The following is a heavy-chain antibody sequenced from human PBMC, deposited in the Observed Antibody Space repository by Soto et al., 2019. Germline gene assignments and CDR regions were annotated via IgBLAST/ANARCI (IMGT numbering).Heavy chain of an antibody. V-gene: IGHV3-11*06. D-gene: IGHD2-15*01. CDR3: VRGGGGGLFDP. Sequence: GGSLRLSCAVSGFIFGDSYMSWIRQAPGKGLEWLSYISPGSRYPAYADSVKGRFTISRDNAKRSLYLQMMSLTAEDTAIYYCVRGGGGGLFDPWGQGTMVTVSS. J-gene: IGHJ5*02. CDR1: GFIFGDSY. CDR2: ISPGSRYP.